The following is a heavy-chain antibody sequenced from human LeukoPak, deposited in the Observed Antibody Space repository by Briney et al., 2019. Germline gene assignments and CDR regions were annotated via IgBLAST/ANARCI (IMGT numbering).Heavy chain of an antibody. J-gene: IGHJ3*02. V-gene: IGHV3-43*01. CDR2: ISWDGGST. CDR3: AKGYSGSYTGAFDI. Sequence: GGSLRLSCAASGFTFDDYTMHWVRQAPGKGLEWVSLISWDGGSTYYADSVKGRFTISRDNSKNSLYLQMNSLRTEDTALYYCAKGYSGSYTGAFDIWGQGTMVTVSS. CDR1: GFTFDDYT. D-gene: IGHD1-26*01.